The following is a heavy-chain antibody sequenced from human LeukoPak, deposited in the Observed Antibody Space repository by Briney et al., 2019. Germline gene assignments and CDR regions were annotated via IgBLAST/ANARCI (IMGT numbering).Heavy chain of an antibody. CDR1: GYTFTSYG. CDR3: ARDKAAAGTGNFDS. V-gene: IGHV1-18*01. CDR2: ISAYNGNT. D-gene: IGHD6-13*01. J-gene: IGHJ5*01. Sequence: ASVKVSCKASGYTFTSYGISWVRQAPGQGLEWMGWISAYNGNTNYAQKLQGRVTMTTDTSTSTAYLELRSLRSDDTAVYYCARDKAAAGTGNFDSWGQGTLVTVSS.